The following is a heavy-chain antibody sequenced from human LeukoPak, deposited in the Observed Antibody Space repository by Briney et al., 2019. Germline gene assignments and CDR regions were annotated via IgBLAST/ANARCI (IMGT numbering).Heavy chain of an antibody. V-gene: IGHV1-18*04. J-gene: IGHJ4*02. Sequence: GASVKVSCKASGYTFIGYYMHWVRQAPGQGLEWMGWISAYNGNTNYAQKLLGRVTMTTDTSTSTAYMELRSLRSDDTAVYYCAREGAPADYSFDYWGQGTLVTVSS. CDR1: GYTFIGYY. D-gene: IGHD3-10*01. CDR2: ISAYNGNT. CDR3: AREGAPADYSFDY.